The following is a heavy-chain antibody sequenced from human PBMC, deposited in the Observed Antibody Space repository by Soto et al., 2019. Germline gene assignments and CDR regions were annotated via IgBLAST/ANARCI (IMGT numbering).Heavy chain of an antibody. Sequence: QVQLVESGGGVVQPGKPLRLSCAGTGFTFNSYGMHWVRQAPGKGLEWVAVIWYDGYNKYYADSVKGRFAISRDNSKNTVYLEMNSLRAEETAMYYCARGTGWSNWYFDLGGRGTLVTVSS. CDR2: IWYDGYNK. V-gene: IGHV3-33*01. CDR3: ARGTGWSNWYFDL. J-gene: IGHJ2*01. D-gene: IGHD6-19*01. CDR1: GFTFNSYG.